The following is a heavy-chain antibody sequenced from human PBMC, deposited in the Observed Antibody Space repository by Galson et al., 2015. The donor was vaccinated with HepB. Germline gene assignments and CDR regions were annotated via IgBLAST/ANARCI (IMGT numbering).Heavy chain of an antibody. CDR1: GYTFTSYY. V-gene: IGHV1-46*03. Sequence: SVKVSCKASGYTFTSYYMHWVRQAPGQGLEWMGVINPSGGSTSYAQKFQGRVTMTRDTSTSTVYMELSSLRSEDTAVYYCARVPSDFWSGSDAFDIWGQGTMVTVSS. CDR2: INPSGGST. D-gene: IGHD3-3*01. J-gene: IGHJ3*02. CDR3: ARVPSDFWSGSDAFDI.